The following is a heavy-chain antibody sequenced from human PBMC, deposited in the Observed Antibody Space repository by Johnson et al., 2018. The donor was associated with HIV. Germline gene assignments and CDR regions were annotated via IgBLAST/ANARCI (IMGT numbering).Heavy chain of an antibody. D-gene: IGHD3-22*01. Sequence: MQLVESGGGLVQPGGSLRLSCAASGFTVSSNYMSWVRQAPGKGLEWVSIIYSGGVTNYADSVKGRFSISRDNAKHSLYLQMNSLRAEDTAVYYCARDRGYWDAFDIWGQGTMVTVSS. CDR3: ARDRGYWDAFDI. J-gene: IGHJ3*02. CDR1: GFTVSSNY. V-gene: IGHV3-66*01. CDR2: IYSGGVT.